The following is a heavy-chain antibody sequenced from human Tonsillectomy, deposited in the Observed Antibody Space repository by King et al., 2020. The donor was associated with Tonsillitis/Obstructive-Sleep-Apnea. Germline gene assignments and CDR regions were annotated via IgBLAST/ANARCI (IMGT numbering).Heavy chain of an antibody. D-gene: IGHD5-18*01. CDR1: GDSVSRYY. Sequence: VQLQESGPGLVKPSETLSLTCTVSGDSVSRYYWRWIRQPPGKGLEWIGYIYYTGSTNYNPSLKSRVTISRDTSKNQFSLRLSSVTAADTAVYYCARDYPLGTGAFDIWGQGTMVTVSS. CDR2: IYYTGST. CDR3: ARDYPLGTGAFDI. J-gene: IGHJ3*02. V-gene: IGHV4-59*02.